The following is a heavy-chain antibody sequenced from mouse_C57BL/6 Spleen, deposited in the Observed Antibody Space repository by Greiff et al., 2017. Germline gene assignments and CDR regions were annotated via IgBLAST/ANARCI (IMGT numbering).Heavy chain of an antibody. CDR2: IDPSDSYT. D-gene: IGHD3-2*02. V-gene: IGHV1-69*01. CDR3: ARGSSGYVGAMDY. Sequence: QVQLQQPGAELVMPGASVKLSCKASGYTFTSYWMHWVKQRPGQGLEWIGEIDPSDSYTNYNQKFKGKSTLTVDKSSSTAYMQLSSLTSEDSAVYYCARGSSGYVGAMDYWGQGTSGTVSS. J-gene: IGHJ4*01. CDR1: GYTFTSYW.